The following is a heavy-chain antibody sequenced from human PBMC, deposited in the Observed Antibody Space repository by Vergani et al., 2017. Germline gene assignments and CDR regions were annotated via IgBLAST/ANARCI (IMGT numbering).Heavy chain of an antibody. D-gene: IGHD2-8*01. CDR2: ISSSSSYV. J-gene: IGHJ4*02. CDR3: ARGLWDCTHIRCSPPSY. CDR1: GFTFSHYS. Sequence: EVQMVESGGGLVKPGGSLRLSCVASGFTFSHYSMNWVRQAPGKGLECVASISSSSSYVFYRDSVEGRFTITRDNAKKSVYLQMNSLRAEDTAMYFCARGLWDCTHIRCSPPSYWGQGTQVTVSS. V-gene: IGHV3-21*01.